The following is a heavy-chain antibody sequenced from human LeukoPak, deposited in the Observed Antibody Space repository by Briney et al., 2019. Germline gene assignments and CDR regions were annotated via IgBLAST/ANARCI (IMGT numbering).Heavy chain of an antibody. CDR3: ARDQEGFDY. CDR1: GYTFTNNY. J-gene: IGHJ4*02. CDR2: IYPRDGST. Sequence: ASVKVSCKASGYTFTNNYLHWVRQAPGQGLEWMGMIYPRDGSTSYAQNFQGRVTVTRDTSMTTVHMELRGLRSEDTAVYYCARDQEGFDYWGQGIVVTVSS. V-gene: IGHV1-46*01.